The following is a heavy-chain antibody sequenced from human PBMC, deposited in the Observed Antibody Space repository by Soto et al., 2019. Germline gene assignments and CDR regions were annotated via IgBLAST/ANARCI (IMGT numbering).Heavy chain of an antibody. CDR1: GFTFSDHY. D-gene: IGHD6-13*01. V-gene: IGHV3-72*01. CDR3: TRVRLGSSSSSGY. Sequence: EVQLVESGGGLVQPEGSLRLSCAASGFTFSDHYMDWVRQAPGKGLEWVGRIKNKANNNTTEYAAPVKCRFIIARDDSKISVFLQMNRLKTDDTAVYYGTRVRLGSSSSSGYWGEGILVTVAS. CDR2: IKNKANNNTT. J-gene: IGHJ4*02.